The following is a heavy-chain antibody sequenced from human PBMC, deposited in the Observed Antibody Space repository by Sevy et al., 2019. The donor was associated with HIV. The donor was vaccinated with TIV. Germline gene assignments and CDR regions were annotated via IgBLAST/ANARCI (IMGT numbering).Heavy chain of an antibody. Sequence: GGSLRLSCAASGFSFSSHGMHWVRQAPGKGLEWVSYISSSSSTIYYADSVKGRFTISRDNAKNSLYLQMNSLRDEDTAVYYCAREGYYDFWSGYPGLNYYYYGMDVWGQGTTVTVSS. V-gene: IGHV3-48*02. CDR1: GFSFSSHG. CDR2: ISSSSSTI. D-gene: IGHD3-3*01. J-gene: IGHJ6*02. CDR3: AREGYYDFWSGYPGLNYYYYGMDV.